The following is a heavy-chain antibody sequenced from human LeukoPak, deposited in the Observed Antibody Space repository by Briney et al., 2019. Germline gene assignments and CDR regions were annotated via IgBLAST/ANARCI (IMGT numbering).Heavy chain of an antibody. CDR1: GFTFSSYS. CDR3: ARAAYSSTWYSRYFDL. J-gene: IGHJ2*01. Sequence: GGSLRLSCVASGFTFSSYSMNWVRQAPGKGLEGVSSISSSSSYIYYADSVKGRFTISRDNAKNSLYLQMNSLRAGDTAVYYCARAAYSSTWYSRYFDLWGRGTLVTVSS. CDR2: ISSSSSYI. V-gene: IGHV3-21*01. D-gene: IGHD6-13*01.